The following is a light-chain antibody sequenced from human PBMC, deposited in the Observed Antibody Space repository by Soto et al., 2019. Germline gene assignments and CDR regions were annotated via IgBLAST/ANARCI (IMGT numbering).Light chain of an antibody. V-gene: IGLV2-14*01. J-gene: IGLJ1*01. Sequence: QSVLTQPASVSGSPGQSITISYTGTSSDIGGYNYVSWYQQHPGKAPKLMIYEVSNRPSGLSNRFSGSKSGNTASLTISGLQAEDEADYYCNSYTSTSTQVFGTGTKVTV. CDR1: SSDIGGYNY. CDR2: EVS. CDR3: NSYTSTSTQV.